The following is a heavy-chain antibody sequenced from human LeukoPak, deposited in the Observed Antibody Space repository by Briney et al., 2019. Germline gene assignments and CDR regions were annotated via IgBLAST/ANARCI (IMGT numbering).Heavy chain of an antibody. D-gene: IGHD3-16*01. CDR3: ARDVGLWAGYFDY. Sequence: ASVKVSCKASGYTFTGYFMHWVRQAPGQGLEWMGTINPWGGSTTYTQKFQGRVTITRDTSASTAYMELSSLRSEDTAVYYCARDVGLWAGYFDYWGQGTLVTVSS. V-gene: IGHV1-46*01. CDR1: GYTFTGYF. CDR2: INPWGGST. J-gene: IGHJ4*02.